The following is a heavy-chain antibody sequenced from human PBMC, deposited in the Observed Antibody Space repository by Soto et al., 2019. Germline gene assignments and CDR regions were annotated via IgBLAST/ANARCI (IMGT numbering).Heavy chain of an antibody. CDR2: IYYSGNA. J-gene: IGHJ4*02. Sequence: SETLSLTCSVSGGSIDRSNYYWGWIRQPPGKGLEWIGSIYYSGNAYYNPSLKSRVTISVDTSKNQFSLKLSSVTAADTAVYYCARSDGRYWGQGTLVTVSS. CDR3: ARSDGRY. V-gene: IGHV4-61*05. CDR1: GGSIDRSNYY.